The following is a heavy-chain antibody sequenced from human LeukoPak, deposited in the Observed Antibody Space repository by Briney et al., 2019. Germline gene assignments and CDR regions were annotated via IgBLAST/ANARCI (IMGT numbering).Heavy chain of an antibody. J-gene: IGHJ4*02. CDR2: ISSSSSYI. CDR1: GFTFSSYS. Sequence: GGSLRLSCAASGFTFSSYSMNWARQAPGKGLEWVSSISSSSSYIYYADSVKGRFTISRDNAKNSLYLQMNSLRAEDTAVYYCARENGGSGDYWGQGTLVTVSS. D-gene: IGHD2-8*01. V-gene: IGHV3-21*01. CDR3: ARENGGSGDY.